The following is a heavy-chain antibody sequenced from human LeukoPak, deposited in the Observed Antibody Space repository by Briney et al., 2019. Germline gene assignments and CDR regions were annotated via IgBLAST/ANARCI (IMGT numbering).Heavy chain of an antibody. D-gene: IGHD3-10*01. V-gene: IGHV1-69*13. CDR3: ARVDYSDSGSGSPQHHFDY. Sequence: ASMKVSCKASGGTFSSYAISWVRQAPGQGLEWMGGIIPIFGTANYAQKFQGRVTITADESTSTAYMELSSLRSEDTAVYYCARVDYSDSGSGSPQHHFDYWGQGTLVTVSS. J-gene: IGHJ4*02. CDR1: GGTFSSYA. CDR2: IIPIFGTA.